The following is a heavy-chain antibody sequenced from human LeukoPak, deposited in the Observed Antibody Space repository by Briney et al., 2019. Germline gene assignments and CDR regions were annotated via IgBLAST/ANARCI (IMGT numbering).Heavy chain of an antibody. Sequence: SETLSLTCTVSGDSISNSNYYWGWIRQPPGKGLEWIGSVYYSGTTSYNPSLKSRVTISVDMSKNHFSLRLRSVTAADTAMYYCARGTLYRGWSYYLDFWGQGSQVTVSS. CDR1: GDSISNSNYY. D-gene: IGHD6-19*01. CDR3: ARGTLYRGWSYYLDF. J-gene: IGHJ4*02. CDR2: VYYSGTT. V-gene: IGHV4-39*07.